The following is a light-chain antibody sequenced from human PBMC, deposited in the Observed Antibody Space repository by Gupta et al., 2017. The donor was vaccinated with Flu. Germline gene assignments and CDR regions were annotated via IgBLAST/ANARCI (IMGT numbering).Light chain of an antibody. CDR2: LAS. Sequence: DIVMTQSPDSLAVSLGERATINCKSSQSVLYSYNNKNYLGWYQQKPGQPPKLIIYLASNRECGVPDGFSGRGCEKDFTLTSSRRQDEDGAVYYRQQDYSTHLFGHGTKVDIK. J-gene: IGKJ3*01. CDR1: QSVLYSYNNKNY. V-gene: IGKV4-1*01. CDR3: QQDYSTHL.